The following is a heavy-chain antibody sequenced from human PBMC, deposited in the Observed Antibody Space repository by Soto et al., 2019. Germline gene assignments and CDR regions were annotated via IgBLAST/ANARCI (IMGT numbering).Heavy chain of an antibody. V-gene: IGHV1-69*13. CDR2: IIPIFGTA. CDR3: AREPKGYYDILTGPLAGWFDP. D-gene: IGHD3-9*01. Sequence: ASVKVSCKASGGTFSSYAISWVRQAPGQGLEWMGGIIPIFGTANYAQKLQGRVTITADESTSTAYMELSSLRSEDTAVYYCAREPKGYYDILTGPLAGWFDPWGQGTLVTVSS. J-gene: IGHJ5*02. CDR1: GGTFSSYA.